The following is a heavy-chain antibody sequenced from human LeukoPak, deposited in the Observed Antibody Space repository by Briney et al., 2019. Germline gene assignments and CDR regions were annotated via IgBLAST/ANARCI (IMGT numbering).Heavy chain of an antibody. J-gene: IGHJ3*02. D-gene: IGHD3-22*01. CDR1: GFTFTNYW. CDR3: ASGSYYYDSSGSDAFDI. Sequence: GGSLRLSCAASGFTFTNYWMSWVRQAPGKGLELVANIKLDRSEKYYVDSVRGRFTISRDNAKNSLNLQMNSLRAEDTAVYYCASGSYYYDSSGSDAFDIWGQGTMVTVSS. CDR2: IKLDRSEK. V-gene: IGHV3-7*03.